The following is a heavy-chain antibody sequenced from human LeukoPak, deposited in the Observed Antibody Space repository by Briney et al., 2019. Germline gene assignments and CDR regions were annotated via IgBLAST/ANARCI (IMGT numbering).Heavy chain of an antibody. CDR3: ARSYYDSSGYQRYAFDI. CDR1: GYTFTNYG. CDR2: ISAYNGNT. V-gene: IGHV1-18*01. J-gene: IGHJ3*02. Sequence: ASVKVSCKASGYTFTNYGISWVRQAPGQGLEWMGWISAYNGNTNYAQKLQGRVTMTTDTSTSTAYMELRSLRSDDAAVYYCARSYYDSSGYQRYAFDIWGQGTMVTVSS. D-gene: IGHD3-22*01.